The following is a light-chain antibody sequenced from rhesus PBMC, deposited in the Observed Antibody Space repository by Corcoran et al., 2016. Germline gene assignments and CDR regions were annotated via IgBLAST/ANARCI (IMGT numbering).Light chain of an antibody. Sequence: DIQMTQSPSSLSASVGDTVTITCRASQSISSWLAWYQQKPGKAPKLLIYKASSLQSGVPSRVSGSGSGTDCTLTISSLQSEDFATDYCQQYSSSPLTFGGGTKVELK. CDR2: KAS. CDR1: QSISSW. J-gene: IGKJ4*01. CDR3: QQYSSSPLT. V-gene: IGKV1-22*01.